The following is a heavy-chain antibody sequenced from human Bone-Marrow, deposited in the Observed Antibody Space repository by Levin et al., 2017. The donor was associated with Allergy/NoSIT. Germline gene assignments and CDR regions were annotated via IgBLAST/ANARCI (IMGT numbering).Heavy chain of an antibody. D-gene: IGHD3-9*01. J-gene: IGHJ5*02. CDR3: ARYWANHDKLSDL. CDR2: INQDGSQK. V-gene: IGHV3-7*01. CDR1: GFIFNTYW. Sequence: LAGGSLRLSCAASGFIFNTYWMGWVRQAPGKGLEWVANINQDGSQKYYVDSVKGRFTISSDNAKNSLYLQMDSLRAEDTAIYYCARYWANHDKLSDLWGQGTLVTVSS.